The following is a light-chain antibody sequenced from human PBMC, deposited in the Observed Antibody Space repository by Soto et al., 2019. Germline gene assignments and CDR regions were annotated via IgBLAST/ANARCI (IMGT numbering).Light chain of an antibody. Sequence: DIQMTPSPSSLSASVGDRVTISCRASQSISKYLNWYQQKPGTAPKLLIYAASSLQSGDPSRFSGSGSVTDFTLNISSLQIGDFATYFWPRSDCTPQTFGQGPKVEIK. V-gene: IGKV1-39*01. CDR3: PRSDCTPQT. CDR1: QSISKY. J-gene: IGKJ1*01. CDR2: AAS.